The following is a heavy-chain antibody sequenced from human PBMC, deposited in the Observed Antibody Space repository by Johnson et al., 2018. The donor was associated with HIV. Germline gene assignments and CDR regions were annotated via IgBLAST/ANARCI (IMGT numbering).Heavy chain of an antibody. Sequence: QMLLVESGGGVVQPGRSLRLSCAASGFTFSSYAMHWVRQSPGKGLEWVAVISYAGRNKYYADSVKCRFPISRDNSKNTLYLQMNSLRAEDTAVYYCANFYTDNTLGLFGAFDIWGQGTMVTVSS. V-gene: IGHV3-30*18. J-gene: IGHJ3*02. CDR2: ISYAGRNK. CDR1: GFTFSSYA. D-gene: IGHD1-1*01. CDR3: ANFYTDNTLGLFGAFDI.